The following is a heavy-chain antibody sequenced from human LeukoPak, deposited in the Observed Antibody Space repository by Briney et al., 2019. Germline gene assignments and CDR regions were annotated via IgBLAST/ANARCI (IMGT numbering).Heavy chain of an antibody. D-gene: IGHD2-21*01. Sequence: GGSLRLSCAASGFTFSDYWMNWVRQAPGKGLEWVANIKQDGSEKYYVDSVKGRFTISRDNAKNSLYLQVNSLRAEDTAVYYCATSTYYYDHWGQGTLVTVSS. CDR2: IKQDGSEK. CDR3: ATSTYYYDH. J-gene: IGHJ4*02. CDR1: GFTFSDYW. V-gene: IGHV3-7*01.